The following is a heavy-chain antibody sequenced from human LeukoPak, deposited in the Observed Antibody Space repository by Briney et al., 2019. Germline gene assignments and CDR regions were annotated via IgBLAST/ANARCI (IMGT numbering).Heavy chain of an antibody. CDR3: AKSNSGSYHFYFDH. CDR1: GFTVSSNY. CDR2: IYSGGST. J-gene: IGHJ4*02. V-gene: IGHV3-53*01. D-gene: IGHD1-26*01. Sequence: PGGSLRLSCAASGFTVSSNYMSWVRQAPGKGLEWVSVIYSGGSTYYADSVKGRFTISRDNSKNTLYLQMNSLRAEDTALYYCAKSNSGSYHFYFDHWGQGTLVAVSS.